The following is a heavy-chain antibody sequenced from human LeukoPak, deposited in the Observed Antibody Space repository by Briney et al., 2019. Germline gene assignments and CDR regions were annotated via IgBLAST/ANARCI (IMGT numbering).Heavy chain of an antibody. J-gene: IGHJ6*03. CDR2: MYYSGST. D-gene: IGHD3-3*02. Sequence: GSLRLSCAASGFTVSSNYVSWVRQAPGKGLEWIGSMYYSGSTYYKRSLKSRVTISGDTSKNQFSLKLSSVTAADTAVYYCARVTLDYYYYIDVWGKGTTVTVSS. V-gene: IGHV4-39*07. CDR3: ARVTLDYYYYIDV. CDR1: GFTVSSNY.